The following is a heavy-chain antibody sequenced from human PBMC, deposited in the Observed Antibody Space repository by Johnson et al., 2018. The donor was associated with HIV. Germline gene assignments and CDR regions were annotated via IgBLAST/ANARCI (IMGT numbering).Heavy chain of an antibody. CDR3: ARDRGWLQSIPDFFDI. V-gene: IGHV3-30*04. CDR1: GFTFSNYP. Sequence: QMQLVESGGGVVRPGRSLRLSCAASGFTFSNYPMHWVRQPPGKGLEWVAVISFDGSNKYYADSVKGRFTISRDNSKNTLYLQMNSLRAEDTAVYYCARDRGWLQSIPDFFDIWGQGTMVTVSS. CDR2: ISFDGSNK. J-gene: IGHJ3*02. D-gene: IGHD5-24*01.